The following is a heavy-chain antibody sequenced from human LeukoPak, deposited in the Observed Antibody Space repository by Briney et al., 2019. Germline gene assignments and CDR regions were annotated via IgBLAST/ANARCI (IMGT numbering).Heavy chain of an antibody. D-gene: IGHD3-10*01. Sequence: ASVKVSCKASGYTFTAYYMHWLRQAPGQGLQWMGWINPNSGDPNYAQTFQGRVTMTRDTSISTAYMELSRLRSDDTAVYYCARGGILWFGELPGNAFDIWGQGTMVTVSS. CDR3: ARGGILWFGELPGNAFDI. J-gene: IGHJ3*02. CDR1: GYTFTAYY. V-gene: IGHV1-2*02. CDR2: INPNSGDP.